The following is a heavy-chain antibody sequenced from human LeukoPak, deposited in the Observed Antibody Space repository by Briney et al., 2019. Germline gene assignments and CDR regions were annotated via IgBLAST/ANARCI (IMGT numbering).Heavy chain of an antibody. J-gene: IGHJ4*02. D-gene: IGHD3-22*01. CDR3: ARSYYDSSGYYYLDY. V-gene: IGHV5-51*01. CDR2: IYPGDSDT. Sequence: GESLEISCKGSGYSFASYWIGWVRQMPGKCLEWKGIIYPGDSDTRYSPSFQGQVTISADKSISTDYLQCSSLKASDTAMYYCARSYYDSSGYYYLDYWGQGTLVTVSS. CDR1: GYSFASYW.